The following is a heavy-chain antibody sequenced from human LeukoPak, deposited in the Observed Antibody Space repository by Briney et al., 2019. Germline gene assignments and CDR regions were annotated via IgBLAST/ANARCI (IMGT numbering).Heavy chain of an antibody. CDR1: GGSISSHY. V-gene: IGHV4-59*11. CDR3: ARDRYCSSTSCYDAFDI. CDR2: IYYSGST. J-gene: IGHJ3*02. Sequence: PSETLSLTCTVSGGSISSHYWSWIRQPPGKGLEWIGYIYYSGSTNYNPSLKGRVTISVDTSKNQFSLKLSSVTAADTAVYYCARDRYCSSTSCYDAFDIWGQGTMVTVSS. D-gene: IGHD2-2*01.